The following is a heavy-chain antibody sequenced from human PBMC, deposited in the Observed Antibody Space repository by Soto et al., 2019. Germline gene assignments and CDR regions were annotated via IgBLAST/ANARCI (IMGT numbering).Heavy chain of an antibody. J-gene: IGHJ4*02. V-gene: IGHV4-59*12. Sequence: PSETLSLTCTVSGGSISSYYWSWIRQPPGKGLEWIGYIYYSGSTNYNPSLKSRVTISVDTSKNQFSLHLNSVTPEDTAVYYCAREFPYYVSSDSYLDYWGQGALVTVSS. CDR1: GGSISSYY. CDR3: AREFPYYVSSDSYLDY. D-gene: IGHD3-16*01. CDR2: IYYSGST.